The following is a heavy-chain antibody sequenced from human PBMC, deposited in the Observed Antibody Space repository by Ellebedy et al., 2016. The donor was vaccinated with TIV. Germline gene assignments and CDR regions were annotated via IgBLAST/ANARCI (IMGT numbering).Heavy chain of an antibody. CDR1: GFTLSRYA. V-gene: IGHV3-30-3*01. CDR2: ISYDGSQK. J-gene: IGHJ4*02. D-gene: IGHD2-15*01. CDR3: ARDADIVVVLAAPLDY. Sequence: GESLKISCEASGFTLSRYAMHWIRQAPGTGLEWVAVISYDGSQKFYADSVKGRFTISRDNSNNTLYLQMNSLRDEDTAVYYCARDADIVVVLAAPLDYWGQGTLVTVSS.